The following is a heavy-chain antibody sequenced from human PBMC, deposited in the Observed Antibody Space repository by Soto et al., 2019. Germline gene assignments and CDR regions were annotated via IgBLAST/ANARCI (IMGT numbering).Heavy chain of an antibody. J-gene: IGHJ6*02. D-gene: IGHD6-19*01. Sequence: PSETLSLTCSVSGADINTYYWTWIRQPAGKGLEWIGRIYNSASINYNPSLKRRVTLSVDTSTNQVSLRLASVTAADTAIYYCARDREAGYNFYYGMDVWGQGTTVTVSS. CDR3: ARDREAGYNFYYGMDV. CDR1: GADINTYY. V-gene: IGHV4-4*07. CDR2: IYNSASI.